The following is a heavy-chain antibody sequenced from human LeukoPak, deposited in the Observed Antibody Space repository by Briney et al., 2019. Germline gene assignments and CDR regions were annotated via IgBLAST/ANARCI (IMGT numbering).Heavy chain of an antibody. CDR1: GFTFGDYA. J-gene: IGHJ4*02. D-gene: IGHD2-2*02. V-gene: IGHV3-49*04. Sequence: GGSLRLSCTTSGFTFGDYAMSLVRQAPGKGLEWVGFIRSKVYGGTPEYAASVKGRFTISRDDSKSIAYLQMNSLKTEDTAVYYCTRVDCSSTSCYISHADYWGRGTLVTVSS. CDR2: IRSKVYGGTP. CDR3: TRVDCSSTSCYISHADY.